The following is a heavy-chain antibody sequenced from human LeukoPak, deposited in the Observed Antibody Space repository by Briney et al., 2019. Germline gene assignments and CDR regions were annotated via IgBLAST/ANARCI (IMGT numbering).Heavy chain of an antibody. CDR3: ARARITMVRGPRYFDY. J-gene: IGHJ4*02. V-gene: IGHV4-34*01. D-gene: IGHD3-10*01. CDR1: GGSFSGYY. CDR2: INHSGST. Sequence: PSETLFLTCAVYGGSFSGYYWSWIRQPPGKGLEWIGEINHSGSTNYNPSLKSRVTISVDTSKNQFSLKLSSVTAADTAVYYCARARITMVRGPRYFDYWGQGTLVTVSS.